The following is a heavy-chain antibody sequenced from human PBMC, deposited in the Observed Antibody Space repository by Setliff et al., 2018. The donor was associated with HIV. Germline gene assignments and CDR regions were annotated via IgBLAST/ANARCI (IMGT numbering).Heavy chain of an antibody. V-gene: IGHV3-48*04. CDR3: ARGRAIFGVVKPYFDY. CDR1: GFTFSDCS. D-gene: IGHD3-3*01. J-gene: IGHJ4*02. CDR2: ITSTGSTI. Sequence: GGSLRLSCAASGFTFSDCSMNWVRQAPGKGLGWISSITSTGSTIFYADSVKGRFTIARDNAKNSLYLQMNSLRVEDTAVYYCARGRAIFGVVKPYFDYWGQGTLVTVSS.